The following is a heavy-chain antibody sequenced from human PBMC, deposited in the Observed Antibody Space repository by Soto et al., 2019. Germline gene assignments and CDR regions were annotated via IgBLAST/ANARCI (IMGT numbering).Heavy chain of an antibody. CDR3: ARGVPYGSGRGGMDV. Sequence: QVQLVQSGAEVKKPGASVKVSCKASGYTFTNYGINWVRQAPGQGLEWMGWLIPYSGNTNYAPNLQGRVTMTTDMSTSTAYMELRSLRSDDTAVYYWARGVPYGSGRGGMDVWGQGTTVTVSS. D-gene: IGHD3-10*01. CDR2: LIPYSGNT. CDR1: GYTFTNYG. V-gene: IGHV1-18*01. J-gene: IGHJ6*02.